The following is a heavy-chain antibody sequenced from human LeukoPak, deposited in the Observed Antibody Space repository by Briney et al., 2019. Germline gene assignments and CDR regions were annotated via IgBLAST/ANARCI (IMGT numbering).Heavy chain of an antibody. CDR1: GFTFSSYG. V-gene: IGHV3-30*02. Sequence: GGSLRLSCAASGFTFSSYGMHWVRQAPGKGLECVAFIRYDGSNKYYADSVKGRFTISRDNSKNTLYLQMNSLRAEDTAVYYCAKSYIAAAGTGNYFDYWGQGTLVTVSS. CDR2: IRYDGSNK. J-gene: IGHJ4*02. D-gene: IGHD6-13*01. CDR3: AKSYIAAAGTGNYFDY.